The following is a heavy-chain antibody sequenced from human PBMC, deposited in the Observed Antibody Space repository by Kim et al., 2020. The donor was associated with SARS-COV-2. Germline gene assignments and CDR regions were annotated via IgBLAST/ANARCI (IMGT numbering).Heavy chain of an antibody. V-gene: IGHV3-15*01. J-gene: IGHJ4*02. CDR1: GFTFSNAW. CDR3: TTDSRARIAAPAGNWD. Sequence: GGSLRLSCAASGFTFSNAWMSWVRQAPGKGLEWVGRIKSKTDGGTTDYAAPVKGRFTISRDDSKNTLYLQMNSLKTEDTAVYYCTTDSRARIAAPAGNWDWGQGTLVTVSS. D-gene: IGHD6-13*01. CDR2: IKSKTDGGTT.